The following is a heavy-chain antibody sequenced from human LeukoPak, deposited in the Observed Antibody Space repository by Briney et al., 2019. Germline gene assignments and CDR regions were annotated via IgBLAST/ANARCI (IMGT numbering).Heavy chain of an antibody. CDR3: TTSTEDIVVVTASY. Sequence: GGSLRLSRTASGFTFGDYAMSWFRQAPGKGLEWVGFIRSKAYGGTTEYAASVKGRFTISRDDSKSIAYLQMNSLKTEDTAVYYCTTSTEDIVVVTASYWGQGTLVTVSS. J-gene: IGHJ4*02. CDR2: IRSKAYGGTT. V-gene: IGHV3-49*03. D-gene: IGHD2-21*02. CDR1: GFTFGDYA.